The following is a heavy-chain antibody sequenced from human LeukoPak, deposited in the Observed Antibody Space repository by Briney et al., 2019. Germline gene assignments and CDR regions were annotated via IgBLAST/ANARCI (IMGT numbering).Heavy chain of an antibody. CDR3: TAGLGRTHTDY. J-gene: IGHJ4*02. Sequence: PVGSLRLSSAASGFIFNDCWLSWVRQAPGKGREWVGLIKNKTTGGSIEYAAPVEGRFTISRDDSKNTLYLQMNSLRSEDTAIYYCTAGLGRTHTDYWGQGTLVTVSS. CDR1: GFIFNDCW. D-gene: IGHD3/OR15-3a*01. CDR2: IKNKTTGGSI. V-gene: IGHV3-15*01.